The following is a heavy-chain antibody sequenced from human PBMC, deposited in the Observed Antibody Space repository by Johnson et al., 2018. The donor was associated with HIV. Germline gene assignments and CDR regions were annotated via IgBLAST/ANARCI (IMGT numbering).Heavy chain of an antibody. D-gene: IGHD1-26*01. CDR3: ASPSGSSRLAFDI. Sequence: VQLVESGGGLVQPGGSLRLSCAASGFTVSSNYMSWVRQAPGKGLEWVSVIYSGGSTYYADSVKGRFAISRDNSKNTLYLQMNSLRAEDTAVYNCASPSGSSRLAFDIWGQGTMVTVS. V-gene: IGHV3-66*01. CDR2: IYSGGST. J-gene: IGHJ3*02. CDR1: GFTVSSNY.